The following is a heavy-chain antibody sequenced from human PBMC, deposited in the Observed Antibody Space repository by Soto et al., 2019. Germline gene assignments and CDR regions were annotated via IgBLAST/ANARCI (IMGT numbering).Heavy chain of an antibody. J-gene: IGHJ4*02. CDR3: ARGALYDFWSGYYD. CDR1: GFTFSSYS. D-gene: IGHD3-3*01. CDR2: ISSSSSYI. V-gene: IGHV3-21*01. Sequence: LRLSCAASGFTFSSYSMNWVRQAPGKGLEWVSSISSSSSYIYYADSVKGRFTISRDNAKNSLYLQMNSLRAEDTAVYYCARGALYDFWSGYYDWGQGTLVTAPQ.